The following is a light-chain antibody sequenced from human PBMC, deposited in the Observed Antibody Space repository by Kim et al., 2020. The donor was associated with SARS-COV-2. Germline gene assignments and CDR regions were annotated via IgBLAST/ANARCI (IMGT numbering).Light chain of an antibody. J-gene: IGKJ4*01. CDR3: QHRADWPPRT. V-gene: IGKV3-11*01. CDR1: QSISTY. CDR2: DTS. Sequence: EIVLTQSPATLSLSPGDTATLPCRASQSISTYLAWYQHKPGQAPRLLLYDTSNRAAGVPDRFSGSGSGTDFTLTISSLEPEDFAVYYCQHRADWPPRTFGGGTKVDIK.